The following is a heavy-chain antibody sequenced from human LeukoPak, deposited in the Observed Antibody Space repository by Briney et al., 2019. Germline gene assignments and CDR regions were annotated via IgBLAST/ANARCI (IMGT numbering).Heavy chain of an antibody. D-gene: IGHD6-19*01. Sequence: GGSLRLSCAASGFTFSSYAMSWVRQAPGKGLEWVSASGSGGSTYYADSVKGRFTISRDNSKNTLYLQMNSLRAEDTAVYYCARDSSSGWFYFDYWGQGTLVTVSS. V-gene: IGHV3-23*01. J-gene: IGHJ4*02. CDR1: GFTFSSYA. CDR3: ARDSSSGWFYFDY. CDR2: SGSGGST.